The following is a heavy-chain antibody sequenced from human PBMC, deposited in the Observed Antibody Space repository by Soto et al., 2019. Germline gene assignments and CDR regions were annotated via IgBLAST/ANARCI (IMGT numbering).Heavy chain of an antibody. D-gene: IGHD2-15*01. Sequence: EVQLVESGGGLVQPGGSLRLSCAASGFTFSSYWMHWVRQAPGKGLVWVSRINSDGSSTSYADSVKGRFTISRDNAKNTLYLQMNSLRAEDTAVYYCARDGEYCSGGSCYPGNYYDYYGMDVW. CDR3: ARDGEYCSGGSCYPGNYYDYYGMDV. V-gene: IGHV3-74*01. J-gene: IGHJ6*01. CDR1: GFTFSSYW. CDR2: INSDGSST.